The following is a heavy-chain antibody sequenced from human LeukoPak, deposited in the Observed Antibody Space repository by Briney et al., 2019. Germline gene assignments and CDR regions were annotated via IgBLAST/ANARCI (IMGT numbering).Heavy chain of an antibody. CDR1: GTSISSSDYY. CDR2: NCYSRNT. J-gene: IGHJ1*01. CDR3: TRHSLVLTAILEYFQH. D-gene: IGHD2-21*02. Sequence: SETLSLTCTVSGTSISSSDYYWSWIRQPPGKGLEWIGSNCYSRNTYYNPSLKSRVTISVDTSKNQFSLMLSSVTATDTAVYYCTRHSLVLTAILEYFQHWGQGTLVTVSS. V-gene: IGHV4-39*01.